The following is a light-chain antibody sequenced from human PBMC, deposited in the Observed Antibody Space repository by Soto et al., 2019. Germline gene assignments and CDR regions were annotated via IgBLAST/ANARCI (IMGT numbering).Light chain of an antibody. V-gene: IGKV1-9*01. CDR2: AAS. CDR1: QGISTD. J-gene: IGKJ4*01. CDR3: QQLNHYPLT. Sequence: DIQLTQSPSFLSASVGDRVTITCRASQGISTDLAWYQQKPGKAPNLLIYAASTLQSGVPSRFSGCGSGTDFTLTITSLQSEDFATYYCQQLNHYPLTFGGGTKVEIK.